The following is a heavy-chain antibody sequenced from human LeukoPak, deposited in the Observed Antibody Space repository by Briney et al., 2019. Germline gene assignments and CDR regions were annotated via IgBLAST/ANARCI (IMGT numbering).Heavy chain of an antibody. CDR3: AKSADYASTAFDI. J-gene: IGHJ3*02. Sequence: GGSLRLSCAASGFTFSDYYMSWVRQAPGKGLEWVSYISRSGSTIYYADSVKGRFTISRDNARNSLYLQMNSLRAEDTALYYCAKSADYASTAFDIWGQGTMVTVSS. CDR2: ISRSGSTI. V-gene: IGHV3-11*04. CDR1: GFTFSDYY. D-gene: IGHD3-10*01.